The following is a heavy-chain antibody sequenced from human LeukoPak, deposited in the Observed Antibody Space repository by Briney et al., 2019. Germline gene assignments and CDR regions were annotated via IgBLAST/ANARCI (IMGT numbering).Heavy chain of an antibody. CDR3: ARVGYSSGWSFDY. V-gene: IGHV3-21*01. D-gene: IGHD6-19*01. CDR1: GFTFSTYS. CDR2: ISSSSSYI. Sequence: GGSLRLSCAASGFTFSTYSLNWVRQAPGKGLEWVSSISSSSSYIYYADSVKGRFTISRDNAKNSLYLQMNSLRAEDTAVYYCARVGYSSGWSFDYWGQGTLVTVSS. J-gene: IGHJ4*02.